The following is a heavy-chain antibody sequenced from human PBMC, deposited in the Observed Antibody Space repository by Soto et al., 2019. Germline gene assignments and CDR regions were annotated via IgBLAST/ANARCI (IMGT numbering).Heavy chain of an antibody. J-gene: IGHJ4*02. D-gene: IGHD1-1*01. CDR2: IYWDDDK. V-gene: IGHV2-5*02. CDR1: GFSLSTSGVG. CDR3: AHMCRPGYDSILGLDY. Sequence: QITLKESGPTLVKPTQTLTLTCTFSGFSLSTSGVGVGWIRQPPGKALEWLALIYWDDDKRYSPSLKSRLTTTKATSKNPLGLTMTNMDPVDTATYYCAHMCRPGYDSILGLDYWGQGTLATVSS.